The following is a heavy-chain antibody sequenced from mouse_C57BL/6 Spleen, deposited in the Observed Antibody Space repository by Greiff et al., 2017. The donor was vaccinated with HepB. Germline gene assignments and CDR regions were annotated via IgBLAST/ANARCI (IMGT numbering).Heavy chain of an antibody. J-gene: IGHJ2*01. V-gene: IGHV1-82*01. CDR3: ARRGDGNGHYFYY. CDR1: GYAFSSSW. Sequence: QVQLQQSGPELVKPGASVKISCKASGYAFSSSWMNWVKQRPGKGLEWIGRIYPGDGDTNYNGKFKGKATLTADKSSSTAYMQLSSLTSEDSAVYFCARRGDGNGHYFYYWGQGTTLTVSS. CDR2: IYPGDGDT. D-gene: IGHD2-1*01.